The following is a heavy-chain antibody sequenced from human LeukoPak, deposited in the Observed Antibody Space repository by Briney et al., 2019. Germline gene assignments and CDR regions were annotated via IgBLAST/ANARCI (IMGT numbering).Heavy chain of an antibody. CDR2: IRKTADGGTA. V-gene: IGHV3-15*01. Sequence: KPGGSLRLSCAASGFTFNNYYMSWIRQAPGKGLQWDGRIRKTADGGTADYAAPVQGRFSISRDDSKKTLYLQMNSLKTEDTAVYYCTTGGSTAGNWGQGTLVTVSS. CDR3: TTGGSTAGN. J-gene: IGHJ4*02. CDR1: GFTFNNYY.